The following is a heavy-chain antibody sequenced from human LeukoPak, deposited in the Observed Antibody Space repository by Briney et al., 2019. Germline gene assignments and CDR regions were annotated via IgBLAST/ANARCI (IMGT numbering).Heavy chain of an antibody. CDR1: GGTISSSNW. CDR3: ASFHSSSWYRYFDY. D-gene: IGHD6-13*01. Sequence: SETLSLTCAVSGGTISSSNWWSWVRQPPGKGLEWIGEIYHSGSTNYNPSLKSRVTISVDKSKNQFSLKLSTVTAADTAVYYCASFHSSSWYRYFDYWGQGTLVTVSS. CDR2: IYHSGST. V-gene: IGHV4-4*02. J-gene: IGHJ4*02.